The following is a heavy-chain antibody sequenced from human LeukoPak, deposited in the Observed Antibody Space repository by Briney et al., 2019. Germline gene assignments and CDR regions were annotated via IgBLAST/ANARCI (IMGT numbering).Heavy chain of an antibody. J-gene: IGHJ4*02. CDR1: GGSFSGYY. CDR2: INHSGST. V-gene: IGHV4-34*01. D-gene: IGHD1-26*01. CDR3: AREQPVGATGG. Sequence: SETLSLTCAVYGGSFSGYYWSWIRQPPGKGLEWIGEINHSGSTNYNPSLKSRVTISVDTSKNQFSLKLSSVTAADTAVYYCAREQPVGATGGWGQGTLVTVSS.